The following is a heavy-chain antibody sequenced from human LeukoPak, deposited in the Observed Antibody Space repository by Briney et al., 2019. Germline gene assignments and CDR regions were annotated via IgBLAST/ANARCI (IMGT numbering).Heavy chain of an antibody. Sequence: GGSLQTSFQGPGYSFTSYWIGWVRPMPGKGLEWMGIIYPGDSDTRYSPSFQGQVTISADKSISTAYLQWSSLKASDTAMDYCARPGSGYDLWLDYWGQGTLVTVSS. CDR3: ARPGSGYDLWLDY. CDR2: IYPGDSDT. V-gene: IGHV5-51*01. J-gene: IGHJ4*02. D-gene: IGHD5-12*01. CDR1: GYSFTSYW.